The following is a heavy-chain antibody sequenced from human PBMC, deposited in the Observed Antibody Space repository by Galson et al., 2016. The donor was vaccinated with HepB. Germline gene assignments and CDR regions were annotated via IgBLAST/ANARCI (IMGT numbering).Heavy chain of an antibody. CDR2: IFHSGST. Sequence: SETLSLTCAVSGGSISSPHWWSWVRQAPGKGLEWIGEIFHSGSTNYTPSLKSRVTISVDKFENQFSLKLNSVTAADTAVYYCARRLAGNLVRGFDPWGQGTLVTVSS. CDR3: ARRLAGNLVRGFDP. D-gene: IGHD3-10*01. CDR1: GGSISSPHW. J-gene: IGHJ5*02. V-gene: IGHV4-4*02.